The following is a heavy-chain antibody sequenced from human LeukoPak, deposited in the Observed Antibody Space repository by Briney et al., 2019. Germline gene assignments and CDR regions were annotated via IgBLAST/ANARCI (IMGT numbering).Heavy chain of an antibody. D-gene: IGHD3-22*01. V-gene: IGHV3-74*01. J-gene: IGHJ4*02. CDR1: GFTFSNYW. CDR3: ARSGGYIDY. CDR2: INTDGSTS. Sequence: GGSLRLSCAASGFTFSNYWIHWVRQAPGKGLVWVSHINTDGSTSGYADSVKGRFTISRDNAKNTLYLQMNSLRPEDTAIYYCARSGGYIDYWGQGTLVTVSS.